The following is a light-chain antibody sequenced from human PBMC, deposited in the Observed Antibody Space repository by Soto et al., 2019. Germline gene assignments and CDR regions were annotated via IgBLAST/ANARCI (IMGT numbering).Light chain of an antibody. Sequence: EIVMTQSPTTPSVSPGERATLSCRASQSVSTNLAWYQQKPGQAPRLLIHGASTRAPGFPARFSGSGSGTDFTLTISSLEPEDFAVYYCQQRSNWPPLTFGGGTKVDIK. V-gene: IGKV3-15*01. CDR3: QQRSNWPPLT. CDR2: GAS. J-gene: IGKJ4*01. CDR1: QSVSTN.